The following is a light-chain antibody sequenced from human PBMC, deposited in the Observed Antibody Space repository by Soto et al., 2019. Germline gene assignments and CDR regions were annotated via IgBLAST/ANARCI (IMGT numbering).Light chain of an antibody. V-gene: IGKV1-5*01. CDR3: QQYNVYRT. CDR1: QSISSW. Sequence: DIQLTQSPSTLSASAGDRVTITCRASQSISSWLAWYQQKPGKAPKLLIYDASTLEGGVPPRFTGSGSGTEFTLTISSLQPDDFATYYCQQYNVYRTFGQGTKVEIK. CDR2: DAS. J-gene: IGKJ1*01.